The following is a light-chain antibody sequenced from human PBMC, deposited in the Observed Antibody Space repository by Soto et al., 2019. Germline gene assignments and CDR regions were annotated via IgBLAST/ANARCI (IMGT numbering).Light chain of an antibody. Sequence: MLMTQSPSTLSLSPGQRGTLSCRASQSVSRNLAWYQQKPGQAPRLLIYDASTRATGIPVRFSGSGSGTEFTLTISSLQSEDFEVYYCQQYNNWPRTFGQGTKVDIK. CDR3: QQYNNWPRT. CDR2: DAS. CDR1: QSVSRN. V-gene: IGKV3-15*01. J-gene: IGKJ1*01.